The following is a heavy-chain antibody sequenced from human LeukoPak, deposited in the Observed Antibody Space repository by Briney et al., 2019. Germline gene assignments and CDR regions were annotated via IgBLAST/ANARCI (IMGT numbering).Heavy chain of an antibody. CDR1: GGSISSSSYY. Sequence: SETLSLTCTVSGGSISSSSYYWGWIRQPPGTGLEWIGSIHYSGSTYYNPSLKSRVTISVDTSKNQFSLKLSSVTAADTAVYYCARSGYYYGSGSQLDYWGQGTLVTVSS. CDR3: ARSGYYYGSGSQLDY. V-gene: IGHV4-39*07. CDR2: IHYSGST. J-gene: IGHJ4*02. D-gene: IGHD3-10*01.